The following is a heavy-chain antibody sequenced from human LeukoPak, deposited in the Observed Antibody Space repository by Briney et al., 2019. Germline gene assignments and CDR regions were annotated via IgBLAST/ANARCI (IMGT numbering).Heavy chain of an antibody. J-gene: IGHJ4*02. CDR3: ARDGGKGYEIDY. Sequence: GGPLRLSCVVSGFPFSNNPMNWVRQAPGKGLEWVSYISTAITTTYYAESVKGRFTISRDNAKNSLYLQMNSLRVEDTAVYYCARDGGKGYEIDYWGQGTLVTVSS. CDR2: ISTAITTT. V-gene: IGHV3-48*01. D-gene: IGHD2-2*01. CDR1: GFPFSNNP.